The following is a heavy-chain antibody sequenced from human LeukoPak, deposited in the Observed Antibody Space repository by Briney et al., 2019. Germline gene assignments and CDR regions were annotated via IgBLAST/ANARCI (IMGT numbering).Heavy chain of an antibody. D-gene: IGHD6-6*01. V-gene: IGHV1-18*01. CDR3: ARVISREQLARGYYYYMDV. CDR2: ISAYNGNT. CDR1: GYTFTSYG. Sequence: ASVKVSCKASGYTFTSYGISWVRQAPGQGLEWMGWISAYNGNTNYAQKLQGRVTMTTDTSTSTAYMELSRLRSDDTAVYYCARVISREQLARGYYYYMDVWGKGTTVTVSS. J-gene: IGHJ6*03.